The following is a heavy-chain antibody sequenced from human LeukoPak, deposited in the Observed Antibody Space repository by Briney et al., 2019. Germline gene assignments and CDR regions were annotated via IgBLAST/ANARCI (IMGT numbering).Heavy chain of an antibody. CDR1: GFTFSSYA. J-gene: IGHJ4*02. D-gene: IGHD3-22*01. V-gene: IGHV3-23*01. CDR2: ISGSGGST. CDR3: AKDLKRRYYYDSSGYYSSPPFDY. Sequence: GGSLRLSCAASGFTFSSYAMSWVRQAPGKGLEWVSAISGSGGSTYYADSVKCRFTISRDNSKNTLYLQMNSLRAEDTAVYYCAKDLKRRYYYDSSGYYSSPPFDYWGQGTLVTVSS.